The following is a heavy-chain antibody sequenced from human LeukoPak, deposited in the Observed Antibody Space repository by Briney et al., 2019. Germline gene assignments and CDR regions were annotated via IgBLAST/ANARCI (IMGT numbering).Heavy chain of an antibody. CDR1: GFTFSSYA. CDR3: ARGPGSRGIFDY. CDR2: LYTGGDT. D-gene: IGHD3-10*01. Sequence: GGSLRLSCAASGFTFSSYAMHWVRQAPGKGLECVSFLYTGGDTYYADSVKGRFTISRDNSKNTLYLQMNSLRAEDTAVYYCARGPGSRGIFDYWGQGTLVTVSS. J-gene: IGHJ4*02. V-gene: IGHV3-53*01.